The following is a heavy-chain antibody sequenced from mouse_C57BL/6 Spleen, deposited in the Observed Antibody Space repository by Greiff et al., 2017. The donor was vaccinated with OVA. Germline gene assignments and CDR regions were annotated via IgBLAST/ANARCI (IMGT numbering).Heavy chain of an antibody. CDR2: IDPSDSYT. D-gene: IGHD2-4*01. CDR3: ARCGDYDRFAY. J-gene: IGHJ3*01. Sequence: QVQLQQPGAELVKPGASVKLSCKASGYTFTSYWMQWVKQRPGQGLEWIGEIDPSDSYTNYNQKFKGKATLTVDTSSSTAYMQLSSLTSEDSAVYYCARCGDYDRFAYWGQGTLVTVSA. V-gene: IGHV1-50*01. CDR1: GYTFTSYW.